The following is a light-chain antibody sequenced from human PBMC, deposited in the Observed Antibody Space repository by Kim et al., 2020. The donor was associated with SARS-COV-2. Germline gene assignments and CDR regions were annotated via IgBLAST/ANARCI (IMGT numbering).Light chain of an antibody. CDR2: AAS. CDR1: QSVSSN. Sequence: SVSPGERANLSCRASQSVSSNLAWYQHKPGQAPRLLIYAASTRATGVPARFSGSGSGTEFTLIISSLQSEDFAVYYCQQYNDWLYTFGQGTKLEIK. CDR3: QQYNDWLYT. V-gene: IGKV3-15*01. J-gene: IGKJ2*01.